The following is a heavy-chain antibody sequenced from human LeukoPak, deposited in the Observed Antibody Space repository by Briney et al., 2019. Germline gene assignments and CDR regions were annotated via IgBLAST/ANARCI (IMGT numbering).Heavy chain of an antibody. D-gene: IGHD6-6*01. J-gene: IGHJ4*02. CDR2: IYYSGST. CDR3: ARLGVSSSSELDY. V-gene: IGHV4-39*01. Sequence: SETLSLTCTVSGGSISSSSYYWGWIRQPPGKGLEWIGSIYYSGSTYYNPSLKSRVTISVDTSKNQFSLKLSSVTAADTAVYYCARLGVSSSSELDYWGQGTLVTASS. CDR1: GGSISSSSYY.